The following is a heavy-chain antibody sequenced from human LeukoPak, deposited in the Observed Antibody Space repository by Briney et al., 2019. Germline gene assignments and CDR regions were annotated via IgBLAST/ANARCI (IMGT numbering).Heavy chain of an antibody. V-gene: IGHV1-2*02. CDR1: GDTFTGYY. Sequence: ASVKVSCKASGDTFTGYYMNWVRQAPGQGLEWMGWMNPNSGGTNYAQKFQGRVTMTRDTSISTAYMELSRLKSDDTAVFYCAISSGHDSSSDYWGQGTLVTVSS. CDR3: AISSGHDSSSDY. J-gene: IGHJ4*02. CDR2: MNPNSGGT. D-gene: IGHD3-22*01.